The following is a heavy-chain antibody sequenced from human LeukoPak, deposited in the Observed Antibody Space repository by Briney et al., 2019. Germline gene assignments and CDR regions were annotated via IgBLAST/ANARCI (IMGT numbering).Heavy chain of an antibody. CDR1: EFTFSSYA. CDR2: ISGSGGST. CDR3: AKDRVVAATYYFDY. D-gene: IGHD2-15*01. V-gene: IGHV3-23*01. J-gene: IGHJ4*02. Sequence: PGGSLRLSCAGSEFTFSSYAMSWVRQAPGKGLEWVSAISGSGGSTYYADSVKGRFTISRDNSKNTLYLQMNSLRAEDTAVYYCAKDRVVAATYYFDYWGQGTLVTVSS.